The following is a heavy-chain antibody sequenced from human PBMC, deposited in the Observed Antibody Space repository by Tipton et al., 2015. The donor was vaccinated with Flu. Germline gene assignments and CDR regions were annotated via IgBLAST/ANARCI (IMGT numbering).Heavy chain of an antibody. J-gene: IGHJ6*03. Sequence: QSGAEVKKPGSSVKVSCKASGGTFGSYAISWVRQAPGQGLEWMGGIIPIFGTVNYAQKFQGRVTITADESTSTAYMELSGLRSEDTAVYYCCYGVKDDYYYYMDVWGKGTTVTVSS. D-gene: IGHD2-15*01. V-gene: IGHV1-69*01. CDR1: GGTFGSYA. CDR3: CYGVKDDYYYYMDV. CDR2: IIPIFGTV.